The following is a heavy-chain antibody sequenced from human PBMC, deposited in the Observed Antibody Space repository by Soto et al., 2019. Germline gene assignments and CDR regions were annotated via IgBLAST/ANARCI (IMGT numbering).Heavy chain of an antibody. CDR3: ARENKFGGLLTLDY. CDR2: IPYSGSDT. J-gene: IGHJ4*02. D-gene: IGHD3-10*01. V-gene: IGHV3-23*01. Sequence: GGSLRLSCAASGCTFSSYGMHWVRQAPGKGLEWVSAIPYSGSDTFYADSVRGRFTISRDNFKNTVFLQMNSLRDEDTALYFCARENKFGGLLTLDYWGQGALVTVSS. CDR1: GCTFSSYG.